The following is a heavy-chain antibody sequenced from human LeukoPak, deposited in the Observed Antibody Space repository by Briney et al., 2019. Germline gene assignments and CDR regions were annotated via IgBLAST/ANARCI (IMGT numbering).Heavy chain of an antibody. CDR1: GFTFSSYG. V-gene: IGHV3-30*18. CDR2: ISYDGSNK. Sequence: PGGSLRLSCAASGFTFSSYGMHWVRQAPGKGLEWVAVISYDGSNKYYADPVKGRFTISRDNSKNTLYLQMNSLRAEDTAVYYCAKDYRRFGDLYGMDVWGQGTTVTVSS. D-gene: IGHD3-10*01. J-gene: IGHJ6*02. CDR3: AKDYRRFGDLYGMDV.